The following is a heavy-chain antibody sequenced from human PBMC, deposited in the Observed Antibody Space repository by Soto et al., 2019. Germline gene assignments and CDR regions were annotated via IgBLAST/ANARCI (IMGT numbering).Heavy chain of an antibody. Sequence: QVQLVQSGAEVKKPGASVKVSCKASGYTFTSYYMHWVRQAPGQGLEWMGIINPSGGSTSYAQNFQGRVTMTRDTSTSTVYMELSSLRSDDTAVYYCARGTRTGITRSGIAAAVQSGYFQHWGQGTLVTVSS. V-gene: IGHV1-46*01. CDR1: GYTFTSYY. J-gene: IGHJ1*01. CDR3: ARGTRTGITRSGIAAAVQSGYFQH. CDR2: INPSGGST. D-gene: IGHD6-13*01.